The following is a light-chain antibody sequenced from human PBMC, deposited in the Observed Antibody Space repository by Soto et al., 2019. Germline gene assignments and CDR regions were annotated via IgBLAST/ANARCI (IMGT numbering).Light chain of an antibody. J-gene: IGKJ4*01. Sequence: DVQMTQSPSSLSAFVGDRVTITCRASQGIAPYLAWFQQKPVKVPKLLIYATSTLQSGVPSRFSGSGSGTDFTLTINSLQPEDVGTYYCQKYNSVPLTFGGGTKVEIK. CDR2: ATS. CDR1: QGIAPY. CDR3: QKYNSVPLT. V-gene: IGKV1-27*01.